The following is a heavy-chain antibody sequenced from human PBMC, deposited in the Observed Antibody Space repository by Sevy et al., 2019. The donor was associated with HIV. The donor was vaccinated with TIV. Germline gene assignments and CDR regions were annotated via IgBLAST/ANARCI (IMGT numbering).Heavy chain of an antibody. CDR1: GGSINSDH. CDR3: ARRNDFDI. V-gene: IGHV4-59*08. Sequence: SETLSLTCTVSGGSINSDHWNWIRQPPGKGLEWFGYVYYTGGNNYNPSLKNRVTISVDRTKNQFALKLTAVTAADTAVYYCARRNDFDIWGQGTMVTVSS. CDR2: VYYTGGN. J-gene: IGHJ3*02.